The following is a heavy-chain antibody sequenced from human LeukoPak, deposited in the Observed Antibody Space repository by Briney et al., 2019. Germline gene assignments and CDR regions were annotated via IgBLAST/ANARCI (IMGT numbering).Heavy chain of an antibody. V-gene: IGHV3-23*01. CDR2: ISGSGGST. Sequence: GGSLRLSCAASGFTFSSYAMSWVRQAPGKGLEWVSAISGSGGSTYYADSVKGRFTISRDNSKNTLYLQMNSLRAEDTAVYYCAQRHGSGSYYSPDYWGRGTLVTVSS. CDR3: AQRHGSGSYYSPDY. J-gene: IGHJ4*02. CDR1: GFTFSSYA. D-gene: IGHD3-10*01.